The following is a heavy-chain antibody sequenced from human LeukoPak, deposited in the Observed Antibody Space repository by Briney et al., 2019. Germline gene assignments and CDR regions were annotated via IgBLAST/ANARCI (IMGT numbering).Heavy chain of an antibody. CDR2: ITSSASTI. V-gene: IGHV3-48*03. D-gene: IGHD1-26*01. J-gene: IGHJ4*02. CDR1: GFTFSSYE. Sequence: GGSLRLSCAASGFTFSSYEMNWVRQAPGKGLEWISYITSSASTIYYADSVKGRFTISRDNAKNSLYLQMNSLRAEDTAVYYCARGGGTYWGQGTLVTVSS. CDR3: ARGGGTY.